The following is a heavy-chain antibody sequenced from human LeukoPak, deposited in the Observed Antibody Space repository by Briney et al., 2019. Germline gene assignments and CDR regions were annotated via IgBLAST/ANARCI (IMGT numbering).Heavy chain of an antibody. CDR2: IYPGDSDI. J-gene: IGHJ4*02. CDR3: ARREMATITPFDY. V-gene: IGHV5-51*01. Sequence: GESLKISCKGSGYSFTTYWIGWVRQMPGKGLEWMGIIYPGDSDIRYSPSFQGQVTISADKSINIVYLQWSSLKASDTAMYYCARREMATITPFDYWGQGTLVTVSS. CDR1: GYSFTTYW. D-gene: IGHD5-24*01.